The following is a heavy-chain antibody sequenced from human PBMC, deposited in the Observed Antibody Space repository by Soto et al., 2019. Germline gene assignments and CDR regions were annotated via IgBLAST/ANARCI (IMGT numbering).Heavy chain of an antibody. CDR1: GFTFSGYW. V-gene: IGHV3-7*03. J-gene: IGHJ6*02. CDR2: IKQDGSEK. D-gene: IGHD3-3*01. Sequence: SGGSLRLSCAASGFTFSGYWMSWVRQAPGKGLEWVANIKQDGSEKYYVDSVKGRFTISRDNAKNSLYLQMNSLRAEDTAVYYCARVQTPRYYYYYYGMDVWGQGTTVT. CDR3: ARVQTPRYYYYYYGMDV.